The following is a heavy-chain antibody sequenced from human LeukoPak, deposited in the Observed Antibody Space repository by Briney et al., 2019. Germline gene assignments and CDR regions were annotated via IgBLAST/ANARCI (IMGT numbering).Heavy chain of an antibody. J-gene: IGHJ4*02. D-gene: IGHD6-6*01. CDR3: ARGSSSAGLSIYYFDY. CDR2: ISYDGSNK. CDR1: GFTFSSYS. Sequence: PGGSLRLSCAASGFTFSSYSMSWVRQAPGKGLEWVAVISYDGSNKYYADSVKGRFTISRDNSKNTLYLQMNSLRAEDTAVYYCARGSSSAGLSIYYFDYWGQGTLVTVSS. V-gene: IGHV3-30-3*01.